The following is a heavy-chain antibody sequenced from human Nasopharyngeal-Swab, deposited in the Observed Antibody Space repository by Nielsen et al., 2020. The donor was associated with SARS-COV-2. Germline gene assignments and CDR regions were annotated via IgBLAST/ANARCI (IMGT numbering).Heavy chain of an antibody. CDR1: GDSVSSTIAA. Sequence: SQTLSLTCAISGDSVSSTIAAWHWIRQSPSRGLEWLGRTYYRSQWYNDYAVSVRSRITISPDISKNQFSLHLNSVTPEDTAVYYCASFAQGPPSLYWGQGILVTVSS. CDR3: ASFAQGPPSLY. CDR2: TYYRSQWYN. J-gene: IGHJ4*02. V-gene: IGHV6-1*01.